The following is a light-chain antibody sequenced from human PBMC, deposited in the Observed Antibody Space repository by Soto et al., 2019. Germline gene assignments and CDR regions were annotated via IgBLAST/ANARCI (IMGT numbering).Light chain of an antibody. CDR2: DAF. J-gene: IGKJ4*01. V-gene: IGKV3-15*01. Sequence: EKVMTQSPATLSVSPGERATLSCRASENIKNRLAWYQQKPGQGPRLLLYDAFTRATDIPAGFSGSASGTEFTLTISSLQSEDSAFYYFQQYDDWPLTLGGGTKVEIK. CDR3: QQYDDWPLT. CDR1: ENIKNR.